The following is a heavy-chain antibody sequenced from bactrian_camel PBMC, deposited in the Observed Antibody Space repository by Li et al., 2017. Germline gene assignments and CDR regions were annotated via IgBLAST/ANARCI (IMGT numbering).Heavy chain of an antibody. J-gene: IGHJ4*01. CDR1: GFTFSSYS. CDR2: INSNGST. V-gene: IGHV3S10*01. Sequence: VQLVESGGGSVQAGESLRLSCAASGFTFSSYSMSWFRQAPGKDLEYVSTINSNGSTYYRTTVEGRFTISRDNDKNTVYLQMNSLKSEDTALYFCATNVTGLAGGQGTQVTVS. CDR3: ATNVTGLA. D-gene: IGHD2*01.